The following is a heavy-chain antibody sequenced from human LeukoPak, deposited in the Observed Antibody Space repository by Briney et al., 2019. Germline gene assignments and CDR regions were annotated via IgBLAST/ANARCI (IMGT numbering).Heavy chain of an antibody. CDR3: ARAPRRSSSPYYFDS. V-gene: IGHV3-74*01. CDR1: GFTFSNYW. Sequence: HPGGSLRLSCAASGFTFSNYWMHWVRQVPGKGLMWVSRISSEGTSVSYADSVKGRFTIDRDNAENTLDLQMDSLGAEDTAVYYCARAPRRSSSPYYFDSWGQGTLVTVSS. CDR2: ISSEGTSV. D-gene: IGHD6-13*01. J-gene: IGHJ4*02.